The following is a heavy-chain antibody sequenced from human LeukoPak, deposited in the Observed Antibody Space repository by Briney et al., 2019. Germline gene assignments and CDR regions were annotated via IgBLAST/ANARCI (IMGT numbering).Heavy chain of an antibody. V-gene: IGHV1-18*01. CDR3: ARENRPGEATCWFDP. CDR1: GYTFTIYG. J-gene: IGHJ5*02. CDR2: ISAYNGNT. Sequence: RASVKVSCKASGYTFTIYGISWVRQAPGQGLEWMGWISAYNGNTNYAQKLQGRVTMTTDTSTSTAYMELRSLRSDDTAVYYCARENRPGEATCWFDPWGQGTLVTVSS. D-gene: IGHD1-26*01.